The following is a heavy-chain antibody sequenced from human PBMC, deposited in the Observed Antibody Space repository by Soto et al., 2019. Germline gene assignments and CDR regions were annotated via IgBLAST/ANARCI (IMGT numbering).Heavy chain of an antibody. CDR3: ERRNNWWYFQF. V-gene: IGHV5-51*01. CDR2: ISPDNSDT. D-gene: IGHD2-15*01. Sequence: PGESLKISGQASGYSFNNYWIGWVRQMPGKGLEWMGIISPDNSDTTYSPSFQGQVTMSVDKSINTAYLQWSSLKASDTAMYYCERRNNWWYFQFWGEGTLVTVYS. J-gene: IGHJ4*02. CDR1: GYSFNNYW.